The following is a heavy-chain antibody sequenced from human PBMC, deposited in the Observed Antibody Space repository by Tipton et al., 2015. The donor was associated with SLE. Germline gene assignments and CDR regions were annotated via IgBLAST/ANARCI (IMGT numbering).Heavy chain of an antibody. D-gene: IGHD3-3*01. J-gene: IGHJ6*03. CDR3: ARGGDFWSGPTSNYYFHYYMDV. Sequence: TLSLTCTVSGGSFSSGGYYWSWVRQSAGKGLEWIGRIYISGSTNYNPSFESRVTISRDTSKNQFSLKLSSVTAADSAVYYCARGGDFWSGPTSNYYFHYYMDVWGKGTTVTVSS. CDR2: IYISGST. CDR1: GGSFSSGGYY. V-gene: IGHV4-61*02.